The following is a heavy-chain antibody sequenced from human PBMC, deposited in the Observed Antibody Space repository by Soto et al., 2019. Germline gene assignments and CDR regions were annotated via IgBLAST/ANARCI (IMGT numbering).Heavy chain of an antibody. CDR3: AKKPNGFDS. V-gene: IGHV3-23*01. J-gene: IGHJ5*01. CDR2: ISESSSST. CDR1: GLTFSRHA. Sequence: VQLLESGGGLVQPGGSLRLSCAASGLTFSRHAMAWVRQAPGKGLEWLSSISESSSSTYYADSVKGRFTISKDNSKNMLYLQMNSLRAEDTAVYYCAKKPNGFDSWGQGTLVTVSS.